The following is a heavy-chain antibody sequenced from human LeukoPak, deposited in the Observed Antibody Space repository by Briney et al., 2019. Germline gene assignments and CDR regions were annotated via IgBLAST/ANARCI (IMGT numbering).Heavy chain of an antibody. D-gene: IGHD3-3*01. CDR2: IIPIFGTA. CDR1: GGTFSSYA. CDR3: ARGGYDFWSGYSDPYYYYMDV. V-gene: IGHV1-69*05. Sequence: SVTVSCKASGGTFSSYAISWVRQAPGQGLEWMGGIIPIFGTANYAQKFQGRVTITTDESTSTAYMELSSLRSEDTAVYYCARGGYDFWSGYSDPYYYYMDVWGKGTTVTVSS. J-gene: IGHJ6*03.